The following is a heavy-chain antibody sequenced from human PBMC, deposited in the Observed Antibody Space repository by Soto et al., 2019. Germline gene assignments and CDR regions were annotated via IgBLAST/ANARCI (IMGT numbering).Heavy chain of an antibody. J-gene: IGHJ6*02. Sequence: WGSLRLSCAASGFTFSSYAMSWVRQARGKGLEWVSAISGSGGSTYYADSVKGRFTISRDNSKNTLYLQMNSLRAEDTAVYYCCYGERYYYYGMDVWGQGTTVTVSS. V-gene: IGHV3-23*01. CDR2: ISGSGGST. CDR3: CYGERYYYYGMDV. CDR1: GFTFSSYA. D-gene: IGHD4-17*01.